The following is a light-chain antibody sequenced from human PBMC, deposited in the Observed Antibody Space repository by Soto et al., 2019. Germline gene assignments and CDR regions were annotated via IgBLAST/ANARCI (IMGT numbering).Light chain of an antibody. Sequence: QSALTQPASVSGSPGQSIPISCTGTSSDVGGYNYVSWYQQHPGKAPKLMIYDVSNRPSGVSNRFSGSKSGNTASLTISGLQAEDEADYYCSSYTSSSTPVFGGGTKVTVL. CDR2: DVS. J-gene: IGLJ2*01. CDR1: SSDVGGYNY. CDR3: SSYTSSSTPV. V-gene: IGLV2-14*01.